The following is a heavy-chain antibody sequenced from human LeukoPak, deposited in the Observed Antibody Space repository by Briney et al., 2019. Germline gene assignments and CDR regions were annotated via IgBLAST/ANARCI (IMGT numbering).Heavy chain of an antibody. D-gene: IGHD2-15*01. CDR1: GGSISSYY. J-gene: IGHJ6*02. Sequence: SEILSLTCTVSGGSISSYYWSWIRQPAGKGLEWIGRIYTSGSTNYNPSLKSRVTISLDTSKNQVSLNLSSVTAADTAVYYCAREGSAYGMDVWGQGTTVTVSS. CDR2: IYTSGST. CDR3: AREGSAYGMDV. V-gene: IGHV4-4*07.